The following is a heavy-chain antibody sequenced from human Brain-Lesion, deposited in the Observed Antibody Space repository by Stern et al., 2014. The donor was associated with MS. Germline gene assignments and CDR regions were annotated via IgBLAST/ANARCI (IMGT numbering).Heavy chain of an antibody. J-gene: IGHJ6*02. CDR2: IKPNTGGT. CDR3: ARDQRGITIFGVVTDYYYLGXXX. Sequence: VQLVQSGAEVKKPGASVKVSCKTSGYIFTGYYIHWVRQAPGQGLEWMAWIKPNTGGTKYAQKFQGRVTMSRDTSISTAYVELSSLTSDDTAVYYCARDQRGITIFGVVTDYYYLGXXXWGQGTTVTVSS. V-gene: IGHV1-2*02. D-gene: IGHD3-3*01. CDR1: GYIFTGYY.